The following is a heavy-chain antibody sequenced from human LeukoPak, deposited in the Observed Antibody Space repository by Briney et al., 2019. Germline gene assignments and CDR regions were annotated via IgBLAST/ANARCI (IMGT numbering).Heavy chain of an antibody. CDR3: ARVGTDYYYYGMDV. J-gene: IGHJ6*02. CDR1: GGTFSSYA. CDR2: IIPILGIA. V-gene: IGHV1-69*04. D-gene: IGHD1-1*01. Sequence: ASVKVSCKASGGTFSSYAIGWVRQAPGQGLEWMGRIIPILGIANYAQKFQGRVTITADKSTSTAYMELSSLRSEDTAVYYCARVGTDYYYYGMDVWGQGTTVTVSS.